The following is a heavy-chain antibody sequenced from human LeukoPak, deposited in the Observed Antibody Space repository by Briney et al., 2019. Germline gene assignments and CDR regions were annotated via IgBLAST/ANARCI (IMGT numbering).Heavy chain of an antibody. CDR2: INQDGSEK. CDR3: ANEIRPNDY. D-gene: IGHD4-17*01. CDR1: GFTFSNYW. J-gene: IGHJ4*02. V-gene: IGHV3-7*03. Sequence: PGGSLRLSCVASGFTFSNYWMHWVRQAPGKGLEWVANINQDGSEKYSADSVKGRFTISRDNAKNSLYLQLNSLRAEDTAVYYCANEIRPNDYWGQGTQVTVSS.